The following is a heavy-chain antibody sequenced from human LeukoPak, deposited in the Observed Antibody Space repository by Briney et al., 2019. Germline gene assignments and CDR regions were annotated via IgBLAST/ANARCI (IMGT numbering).Heavy chain of an antibody. CDR1: GYTFTSYG. Sequence: ASVKVSCKASGYTFTSYGISWVRQAPGQGLEWMGWISAYNGNTNYAQKLQGRVTMTTDTSTSTAYMELRSLRSDDTAVYYRARDRITIFGVVIPNDNWFDPWGQGTLVTVSS. D-gene: IGHD3-3*01. CDR2: ISAYNGNT. CDR3: ARDRITIFGVVIPNDNWFDP. V-gene: IGHV1-18*01. J-gene: IGHJ5*02.